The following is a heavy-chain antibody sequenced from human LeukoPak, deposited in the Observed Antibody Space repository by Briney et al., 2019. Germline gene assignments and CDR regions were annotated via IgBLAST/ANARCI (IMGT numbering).Heavy chain of an antibody. J-gene: IGHJ3*02. CDR2: FDPEDGET. V-gene: IGHV1-24*01. Sequence: ASVKVSCKVSGYTLTELSMHWVRQAPGKGLEWMGGFDPEDGETIYAQKFQGRVTMTEDTSTDTAYMELSSLRSGDTAVYYCATDLGYCSGGSCYSAFDIWGQGTMVTVSS. CDR3: ATDLGYCSGGSCYSAFDI. D-gene: IGHD2-15*01. CDR1: GYTLTELS.